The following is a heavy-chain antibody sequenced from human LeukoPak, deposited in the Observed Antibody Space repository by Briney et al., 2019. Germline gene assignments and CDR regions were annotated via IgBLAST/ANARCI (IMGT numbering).Heavy chain of an antibody. J-gene: IGHJ5*02. V-gene: IGHV1-3*01. D-gene: IGHD1-26*01. Sequence: ASVKVSCKASGYAFTSYAMHWVRQAPGQRLEWMGCINAGNGNTKYSQKFQGRVTITRDTSASTAYMELSSLRSEDTAVYYCARDRFRGTYYNWFGPWGQRTLVTLSS. CDR1: GYAFTSYA. CDR2: INAGNGNT. CDR3: ARDRFRGTYYNWFGP.